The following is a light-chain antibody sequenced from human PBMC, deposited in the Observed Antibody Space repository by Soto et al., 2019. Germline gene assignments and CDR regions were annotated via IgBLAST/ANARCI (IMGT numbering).Light chain of an antibody. Sequence: EIVLTQSPGTLSLSPGERATLSCRASQSVSSSHLAWYQQKPGQAPRLLIYDASIRATGIPDRFSGSGSGTDFPLTISRLEPEDFAVYYCQQYGRSPPDTFGQGTKLEIK. J-gene: IGKJ2*01. CDR1: QSVSSSH. V-gene: IGKV3-20*01. CDR2: DAS. CDR3: QQYGRSPPDT.